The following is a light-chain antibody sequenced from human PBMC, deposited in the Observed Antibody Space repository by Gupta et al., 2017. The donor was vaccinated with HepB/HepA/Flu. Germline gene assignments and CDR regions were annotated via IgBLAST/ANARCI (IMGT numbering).Light chain of an antibody. J-gene: IGLJ2*01. CDR3: ATWDDNLNGPV. V-gene: IGLV1-44*01. CDR2: GDN. CDR1: TSNIGDNP. Sequence: QSVLTQPPSASGTPGQRVTISCSGRTSNIGDNPVNWYHQVPGTAPKLLMYGDNQRPSGVPDRVSGSKSGTSASLAIRGLLPEDEAVYYCATWDDNLNGPVFGGGTKLTGL.